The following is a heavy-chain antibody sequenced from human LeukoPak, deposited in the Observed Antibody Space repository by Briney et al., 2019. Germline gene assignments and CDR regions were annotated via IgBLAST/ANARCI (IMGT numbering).Heavy chain of an antibody. D-gene: IGHD3-22*01. V-gene: IGHV1-46*01. Sequence: ASVKVSCTASGYTFTSYYMHWVRQAPGQGLEWMGIINPSGGSTSYAQKFQGRVTMTRDMSTSTVYMELSSLRSEDTAVYYCARARSRYYDSSGYCAYWGQGTLVTVSS. J-gene: IGHJ4*02. CDR2: INPSGGST. CDR3: ARARSRYYDSSGYCAY. CDR1: GYTFTSYY.